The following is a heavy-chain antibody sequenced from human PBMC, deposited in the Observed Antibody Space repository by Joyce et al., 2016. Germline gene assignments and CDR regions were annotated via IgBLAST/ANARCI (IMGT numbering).Heavy chain of an antibody. V-gene: IGHV1-2*06. Sequence: QVQLVQSGAAVKKPGASVEVSCKASGYTFTGYSIHWMRQAPGQGLEWMGRINPDNDVTDFAQKFQGRVTMTTNTPRSTASMELTGLRSDDTAVYYCAKTGRFRIFDSWGQGTLVTVSS. CDR3: AKTGRFRIFDS. D-gene: IGHD1-26*01. CDR2: INPDNDVT. CDR1: GYTFTGYS. J-gene: IGHJ4*02.